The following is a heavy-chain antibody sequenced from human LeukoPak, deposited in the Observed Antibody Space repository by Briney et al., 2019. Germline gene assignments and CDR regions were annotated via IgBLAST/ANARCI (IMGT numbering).Heavy chain of an antibody. CDR2: IHYSGTT. Sequence: SETLSLTCAVSGASISGSSGCYWGWMRQPPGKGLEWISSIHYSGTTHYNPFVKSRVSIFIDTSKNQFSLNLNSVTATDTAVYYSARQSVGTTSIYYFAYSSQGILATVHS. CDR3: ARQSVGTTSIYYFAY. D-gene: IGHD1-26*01. V-gene: IGHV4-39*01. CDR1: GASISGSSGCY. J-gene: IGHJ4*02.